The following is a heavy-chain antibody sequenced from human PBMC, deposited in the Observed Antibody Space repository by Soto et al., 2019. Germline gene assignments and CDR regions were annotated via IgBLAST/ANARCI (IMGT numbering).Heavy chain of an antibody. Sequence: PGGSLRLSCAFSGFTFSNAWMNFVSQAPRKGLEWVGRIKSKTDGGTTDYAAPVKGRFTISRDDSKNTLYLQMNSLKTEDTAVYYCTTDEPHLLRGPWFDPWGQGTLVTVSS. J-gene: IGHJ5*02. CDR1: GFTFSNAW. CDR3: TTDEPHLLRGPWFDP. CDR2: IKSKTDGGTT. V-gene: IGHV3-15*07. D-gene: IGHD5-12*01.